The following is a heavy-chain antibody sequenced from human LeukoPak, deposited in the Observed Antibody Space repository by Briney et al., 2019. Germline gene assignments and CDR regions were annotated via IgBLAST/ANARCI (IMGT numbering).Heavy chain of an antibody. D-gene: IGHD4/OR15-4a*01. J-gene: IGHJ4*02. V-gene: IGHV3-23*01. CDR1: GFTVSAYA. CDR2: IYDDNT. CDR3: AKALYGGNDY. Sequence: PGVSLRLSCAASGFTVSAYAMAWVRQAPGKGLEWVSTIYDDNTYYADSVKGRFAISTDNSKNTLYLQMNSLRAEDTAVYYCAKALYGGNDYWGQGTLVTVSS.